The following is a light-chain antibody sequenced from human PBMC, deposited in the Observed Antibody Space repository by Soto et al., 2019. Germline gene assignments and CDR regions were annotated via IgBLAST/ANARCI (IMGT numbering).Light chain of an antibody. CDR1: SSNIGIHY. J-gene: IGLJ3*02. CDR3: GTWDGSLTAWV. CDR2: EDN. Sequence: QSVLTQPPSVSAAPGQKVTISCSGSSSNIGIHYVSWYQQLPGTAPKLLIYEDNKRPAGVPDRFSGSKSGASATLGITGLQTWDEADYYCGTWDGSLTAWVFGGGTKLTVL. V-gene: IGLV1-51*02.